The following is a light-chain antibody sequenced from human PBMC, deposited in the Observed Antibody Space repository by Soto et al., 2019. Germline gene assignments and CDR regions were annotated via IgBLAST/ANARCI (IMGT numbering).Light chain of an antibody. J-gene: IGKJ1*01. V-gene: IGKV3-15*01. CDR3: LQYNNWRRT. Sequence: EVVMTQSSATLSVSPGERATLSCRASQSVSSNLAWYQQKPGQAPRLLIYGASTRATGIPARFSGSGSGTEFTLTISSLQSEDFAVYYCLQYNNWRRTFGQGTKVDIK. CDR2: GAS. CDR1: QSVSSN.